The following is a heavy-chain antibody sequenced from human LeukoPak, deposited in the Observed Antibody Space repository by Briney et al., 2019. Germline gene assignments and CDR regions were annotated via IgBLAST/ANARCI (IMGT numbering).Heavy chain of an antibody. J-gene: IGHJ4*02. CDR3: ARDRAPSGWYDY. D-gene: IGHD6-19*01. CDR2: ISYDGSNK. V-gene: IGHV3-30-3*01. Sequence: GGSLRLSCAASAFTFSSYAMHWVHQAPGKGLEWVAVISYDGSNKYYADSVKGRFTISRDNSKNTLYLQMNSLRPEDTAVYYCARDRAPSGWYDYWGQGTLVTVSS. CDR1: AFTFSSYA.